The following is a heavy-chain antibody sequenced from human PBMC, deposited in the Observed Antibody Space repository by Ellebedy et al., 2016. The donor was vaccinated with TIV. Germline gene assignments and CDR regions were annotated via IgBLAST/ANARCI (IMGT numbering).Heavy chain of an antibody. Sequence: GESLKISCAASGFPFSSYDMHWVRQGTGKGLEWVSAFGTAGDTYYPGSVKGRFTISRENAKNSLYLQITRLRAEDTAVYYCARVRFGDTAVDYWGQGTLVTVSS. CDR1: GFPFSSYD. V-gene: IGHV3-13*01. CDR3: ARVRFGDTAVDY. J-gene: IGHJ4*03. CDR2: FGTAGDT. D-gene: IGHD2-21*01.